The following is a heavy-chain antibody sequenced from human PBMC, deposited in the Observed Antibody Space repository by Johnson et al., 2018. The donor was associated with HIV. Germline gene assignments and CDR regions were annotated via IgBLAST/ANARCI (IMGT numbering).Heavy chain of an antibody. CDR3: ARPVFGVVSSPIDAFGI. Sequence: VQLVESGGGLVQPGGSLRLSCAASGFTFSSYWMSWVRQAPGKGLEWVAKIKQDGSEKYYVDSVKGRFTISRDNAKNSLYLQMNSLRAEDTALYYCARPVFGVVSSPIDAFGIWGQGTTVTVSS. CDR1: GFTFSSYW. D-gene: IGHD3-3*01. CDR2: IKQDGSEK. J-gene: IGHJ3*02. V-gene: IGHV3-7*05.